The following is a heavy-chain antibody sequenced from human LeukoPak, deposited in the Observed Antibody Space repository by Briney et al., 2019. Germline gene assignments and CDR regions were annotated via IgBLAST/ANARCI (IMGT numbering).Heavy chain of an antibody. Sequence: GGSLRLSCAASGFSFTTYWMSWVRQAPGKGLEWVANINQDGTEKYYVDSVKGRFTISRGNAKNSLYLQMSSLRAEDTAVYYCTGHHQAYSRTYWGQGTLVTVSS. D-gene: IGHD4-11*01. CDR1: GFSFTTYW. V-gene: IGHV3-7*01. CDR2: INQDGTEK. CDR3: TGHHQAYSRTY. J-gene: IGHJ4*02.